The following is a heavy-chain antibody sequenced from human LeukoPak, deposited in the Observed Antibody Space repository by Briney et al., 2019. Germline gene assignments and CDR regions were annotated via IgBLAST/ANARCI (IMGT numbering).Heavy chain of an antibody. CDR2: IYYSGST. V-gene: IGHV4-31*03. Sequence: SQTLSLTCTVSGVSISSGGYYWGWLRQHQGKGLEWIGYIYYSGSTYYNPSLKSRVTISVDTSKNQFSLKLSSVTAADTAVYYCARAGSSTSWVWFDPWGQGTLVTVSS. D-gene: IGHD2-2*01. CDR1: GVSISSGGYY. J-gene: IGHJ5*02. CDR3: ARAGSSTSWVWFDP.